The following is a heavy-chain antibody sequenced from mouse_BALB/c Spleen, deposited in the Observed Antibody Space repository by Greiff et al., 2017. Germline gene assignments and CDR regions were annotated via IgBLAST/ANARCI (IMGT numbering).Heavy chain of an antibody. CDR3: ARRGLLRSDFDY. Sequence: VQLQQSGGGLVQPGGSLRLSCATSGFTFTDYYMSWVRQPPGKALEWLGFIRNKANGYTTEYSASVKGRFTISRDNSQSILYLQMNTLRAEDSATYYCARRGLLRSDFDYWGQGTTLTVSS. D-gene: IGHD1-1*01. CDR2: IRNKANGYTT. J-gene: IGHJ2*01. CDR1: GFTFTDYY. V-gene: IGHV7-3*02.